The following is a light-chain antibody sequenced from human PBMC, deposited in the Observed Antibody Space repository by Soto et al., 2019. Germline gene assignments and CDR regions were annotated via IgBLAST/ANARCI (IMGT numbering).Light chain of an antibody. Sequence: EVVLTQFPANLSLSPGERATLSCRASQSVSSNLAWYQQKPGQAPRLLIYGASTRASGIPARFSGSGSGTDFTLTISSLEPEDFAVYYCQHRNNRPFSFGPGTKVDIK. CDR1: QSVSSN. J-gene: IGKJ3*01. CDR2: GAS. CDR3: QHRNNRPFS. V-gene: IGKV3-11*01.